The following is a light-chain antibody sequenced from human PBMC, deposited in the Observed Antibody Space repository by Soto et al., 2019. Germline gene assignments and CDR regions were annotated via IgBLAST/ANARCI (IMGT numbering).Light chain of an antibody. CDR2: GAS. CDR1: QSVGRN. V-gene: IGKV3-15*01. CDR3: QQYNHWPPLT. Sequence: EIVMTQSPATLSVSPGERATLSCRASQSVGRNLAWYQQKPGQAPRLLIYGASTRATGIPARFSGSGSGTEFTLPISRLQSEDFAIYSCQQYNHWPPLTFGGGTKVEIK. J-gene: IGKJ4*01.